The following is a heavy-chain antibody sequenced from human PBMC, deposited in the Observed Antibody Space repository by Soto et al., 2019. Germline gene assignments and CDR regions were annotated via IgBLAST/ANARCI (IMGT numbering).Heavy chain of an antibody. CDR3: AKGSEVARQELDY. D-gene: IGHD2-15*01. CDR1: GFTFSNFG. V-gene: IGHV3-30*18. J-gene: IGHJ4*02. CDR2: ISSDGSDK. Sequence: QVQLVESGGGVVQPGRSLRLSCAASGFTFSNFGMHWVRQAPGKGLEWVAAISSDGSDKYYSESVKGRSTISRDNSKNTLFLQMNSLRVEDTAVYYCAKGSEVARQELDYWGQGTLVTVSS.